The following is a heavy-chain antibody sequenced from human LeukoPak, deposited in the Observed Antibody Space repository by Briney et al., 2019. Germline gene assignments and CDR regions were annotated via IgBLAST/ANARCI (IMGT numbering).Heavy chain of an antibody. CDR2: INPNSGGT. CDR3: VSAYDQ. D-gene: IGHD6-19*01. J-gene: IGHJ5*02. Sequence: ASVKVSCKASGYTFTDSYMHWVRQAPGHGFEWMGWINPNSGGTKHAKMFQGRVTMTTDTSINTAYMELSGPRSGDTAVYFCVSAYDQWGQGTLVTVAS. CDR1: GYTFTDSY. V-gene: IGHV1-2*02.